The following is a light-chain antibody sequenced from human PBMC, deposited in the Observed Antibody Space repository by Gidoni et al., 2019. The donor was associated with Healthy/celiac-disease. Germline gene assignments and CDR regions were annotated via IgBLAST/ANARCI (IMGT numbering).Light chain of an antibody. CDR2: DAS. J-gene: IGKJ3*01. CDR1: QSVSSY. CDR3: QQRSNWPFT. Sequence: VLTPSPATLSLSPGERATLPCRASQSVSSYLAWYQQKPGQAPRLLIYDASNRATGIPARFSGSGSGTDFTLTISSREPEDFAVYYCQQRSNWPFTFXPXTKVDIK. V-gene: IGKV3-11*01.